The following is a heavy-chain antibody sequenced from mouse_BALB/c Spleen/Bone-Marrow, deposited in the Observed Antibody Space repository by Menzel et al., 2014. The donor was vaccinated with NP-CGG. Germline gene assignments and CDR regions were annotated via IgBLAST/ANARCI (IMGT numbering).Heavy chain of an antibody. J-gene: IGHJ1*01. CDR1: GYTFTNYF. CDR3: TRSGYYGYGWYFDV. D-gene: IGHD1-2*01. V-gene: IGHV1S81*02. CDR2: INPSNDTP. Sequence: VKLQESGAELVKPGASVKLSCRVSGYTFTNYFVYWVKQRPGQGLEWIGEINPSNDTPNFNEKFKSKATLTVDKSSSTAYMQLGSLPSEDSAVYYCTRSGYYGYGWYFDVWGAGATVTVSS.